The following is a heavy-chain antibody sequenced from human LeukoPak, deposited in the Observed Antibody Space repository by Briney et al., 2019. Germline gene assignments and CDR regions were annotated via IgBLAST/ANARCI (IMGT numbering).Heavy chain of an antibody. CDR1: GFTFDDYA. J-gene: IGHJ4*02. CDR2: ISWNSGSI. V-gene: IGHV3-9*01. Sequence: GGSLRLSCAASGFTFDDYAMHWVRQAPGKGLEWVSGISWNSGSIGYADSVKGRFTISRDNAKNSLYLQMNSLRAEDPALYYCAKAQTLDYWGQGTLVTVSS. CDR3: AKAQTLDY.